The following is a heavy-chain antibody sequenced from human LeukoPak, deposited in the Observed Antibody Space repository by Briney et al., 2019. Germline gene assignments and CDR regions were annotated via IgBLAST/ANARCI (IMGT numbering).Heavy chain of an antibody. Sequence: GGSLRLSCAASGFTFSSYEMNWVRQAPGKGLEWVSYISSSGSTIYYADSVKGRFTISRDNAKNSLYLQMNSLRAEDTAVYYCARADWNDLDHWGQGTLVTVSS. CDR3: ARADWNDLDH. V-gene: IGHV3-48*03. J-gene: IGHJ5*02. CDR2: ISSSGSTI. CDR1: GFTFSSYE. D-gene: IGHD1-1*01.